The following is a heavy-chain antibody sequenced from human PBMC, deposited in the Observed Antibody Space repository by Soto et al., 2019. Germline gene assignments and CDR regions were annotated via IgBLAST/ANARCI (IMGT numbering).Heavy chain of an antibody. CDR3: ATESGSTYGYFDY. D-gene: IGHD5-18*01. V-gene: IGHV4-30-4*01. CDR1: GGSFSGEDY. CDR2: ISNSGST. Sequence: SETLSLTCAVYGGSFSGEDYWSWIRQSPGKGLEWIGYISNSGSTGYNPSLKTRLSMSVDRSKNQFTLRLTSVTAADTAVYFCATESGSTYGYFDYWGQGTQVTVSS. J-gene: IGHJ4*02.